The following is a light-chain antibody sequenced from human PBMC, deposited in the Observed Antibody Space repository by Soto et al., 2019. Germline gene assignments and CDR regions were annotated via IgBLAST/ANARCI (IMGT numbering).Light chain of an antibody. CDR1: QGISNY. J-gene: IGKJ1*01. Sequence: DIQMTQSPSSLSASVGDRVTITCRASQGISNYLAWYQQKEGKVPRLLIYAASTLQSGVRSRFSGSGSRTDFTLTISSLQPEDVAAYYCQKYDRAPWTFGQGTKVDIK. CDR3: QKYDRAPWT. V-gene: IGKV1-27*01. CDR2: AAS.